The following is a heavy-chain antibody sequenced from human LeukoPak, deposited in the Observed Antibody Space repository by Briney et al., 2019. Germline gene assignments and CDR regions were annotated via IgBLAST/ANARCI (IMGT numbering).Heavy chain of an antibody. Sequence: PGGSLRLSCAASGLSLNSYAIHWVRQAPGKGLEWVTAISYDGSNKHYADSVRGRFTISRDNSKNTLYLQMNSLRSDDTAVYYCAQGGSEIYYFYHGMDVWGRGNTVTVSS. D-gene: IGHD3-10*01. J-gene: IGHJ6*02. CDR1: GLSLNSYA. CDR2: ISYDGSNK. V-gene: IGHV3-30*03. CDR3: AQGGSEIYYFYHGMDV.